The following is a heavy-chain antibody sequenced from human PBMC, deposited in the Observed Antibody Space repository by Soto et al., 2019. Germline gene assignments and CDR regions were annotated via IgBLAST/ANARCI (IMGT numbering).Heavy chain of an antibody. CDR3: ARDPGKSSSCYDY. CDR1: GGTFSNYA. J-gene: IGHJ4*02. CDR2: IILPFGIG. Sequence: SVKVSCKASGGTFSNYAINWVRQAPGQGLEWMGGIILPFGIGHYAQKFQGRVTMTRDTSISTAYMELSRLRSDDTAVYYCARDPGKSSSCYDYWGQGTLVTVSS. V-gene: IGHV1-69*10. D-gene: IGHD6-13*01.